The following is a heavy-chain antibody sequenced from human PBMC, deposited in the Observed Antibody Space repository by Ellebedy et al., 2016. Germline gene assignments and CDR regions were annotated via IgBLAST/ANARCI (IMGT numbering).Heavy chain of an antibody. CDR2: IKSDGSST. D-gene: IGHD3-10*01. Sequence: HTGGSLRLSCAASGFTFSRDWMYWVRQAPGKGLVWVSRIKSDGSSTSYADSVKGRFTISRDNAKNTLYLQMNSLRAEDTAVYYCAPGSPPSYWGQGTLVTVSS. CDR1: GFTFSRDW. J-gene: IGHJ4*02. CDR3: APGSPPSY. V-gene: IGHV3-74*01.